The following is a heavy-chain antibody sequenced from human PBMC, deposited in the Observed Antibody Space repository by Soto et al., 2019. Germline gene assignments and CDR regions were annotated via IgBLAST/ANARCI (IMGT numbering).Heavy chain of an antibody. J-gene: IGHJ6*02. CDR1: GYTFIRYG. Sequence: QVQLAQSTGEVKKPGASVRVSCKATGYTFIRYGIAWVRQAPGQGFEWMGWISPYNDHTVYAQKFQGRVTMTADTSTRTGYMNLMGLKSDDTAVYYCARGGYYDNSWGKLSHYGLDVWGQGTSVSVSS. CDR3: ARGGYYDNSWGKLSHYGLDV. CDR2: ISPYNDHT. V-gene: IGHV1-18*01. D-gene: IGHD3-16*01.